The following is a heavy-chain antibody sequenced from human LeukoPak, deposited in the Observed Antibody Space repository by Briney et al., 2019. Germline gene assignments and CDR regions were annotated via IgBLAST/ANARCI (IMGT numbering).Heavy chain of an antibody. CDR2: IKQDGSEK. CDR3: ARALVVPAVEGAWFDP. D-gene: IGHD2-2*01. V-gene: IGHV3-7*01. Sequence: GGPLRLSCAASGFTFSSYWMSWVRQAPGKGLERVANIKQDGSEKYYVDSVKGRFTISRDNAKNSLYLQMNSLRAEDTAVYYCARALVVPAVEGAWFDPWGQGTLVTVSS. J-gene: IGHJ5*02. CDR1: GFTFSSYW.